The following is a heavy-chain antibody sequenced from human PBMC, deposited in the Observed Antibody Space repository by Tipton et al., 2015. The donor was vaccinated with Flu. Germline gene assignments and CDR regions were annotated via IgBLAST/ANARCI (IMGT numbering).Heavy chain of an antibody. CDR2: VFYTGTT. J-gene: IGHJ5*02. V-gene: IGHV4-38-2*01. CDR3: AAVAGNGNWFDP. Sequence: TLSLTCAVSGDSISSDFYWAWIRQPPGKGLEWIGNVFYTGTTDYNPSLRSRVTISIDTSKNQFSLNLRSVTAADTAVYYCAAVAGNGNWFDPWGQGTLVTVSS. D-gene: IGHD6-19*01. CDR1: GDSISSDFY.